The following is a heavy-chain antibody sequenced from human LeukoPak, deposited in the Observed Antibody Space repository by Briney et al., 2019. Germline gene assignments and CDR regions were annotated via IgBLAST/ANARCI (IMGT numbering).Heavy chain of an antibody. V-gene: IGHV3-15*01. D-gene: IGHD2-15*01. CDR2: IKSKADGGST. CDR1: GFTTIIHS. CDR3: TADGCAGGGCFSGHY. Sequence: PAGSLRHSSATSGFTTIIHSMRRVRQTPGKGLPWVRRIKSKADGGSTAYAAPVKGRFTFSRDGSKNTLYLQMNSLKTEDTAVYYCTADGCAGGGCFSGHYWGQGTLVTVSS. J-gene: IGHJ4*02.